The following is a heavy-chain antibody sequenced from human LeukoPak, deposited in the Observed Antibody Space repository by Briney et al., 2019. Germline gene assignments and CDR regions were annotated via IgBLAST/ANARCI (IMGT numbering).Heavy chain of an antibody. CDR3: AREGRYGYTNRGVVDY. CDR1: GFTFSSYA. J-gene: IGHJ4*02. CDR2: ISSSSSYI. V-gene: IGHV3-21*01. Sequence: GGSLRLSCAASGFTFSSYAVSWVRQAPGKGLEWVSSISSSSSYIYYADSVKGRFTISRDNAKNSLYLQMNSLRAEDTAVYYCAREGRYGYTNRGVVDYWGQGTLVTVSS. D-gene: IGHD5-24*01.